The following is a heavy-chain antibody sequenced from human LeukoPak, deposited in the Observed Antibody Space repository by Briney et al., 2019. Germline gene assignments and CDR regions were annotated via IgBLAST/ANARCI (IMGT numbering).Heavy chain of an antibody. Sequence: GGSLRLSCAASGFTVSSNYMSWVRQAAGKGLGWVSVLYSGGSTYYADYVKGRFTISRDNSKNTLYLQMNSLRAEDTAVYYCARGQGYDFWSGLGYWFDPWGQGTLVTVSS. CDR2: LYSGGST. V-gene: IGHV3-53*01. CDR3: ARGQGYDFWSGLGYWFDP. D-gene: IGHD3-3*01. CDR1: GFTVSSNY. J-gene: IGHJ5*02.